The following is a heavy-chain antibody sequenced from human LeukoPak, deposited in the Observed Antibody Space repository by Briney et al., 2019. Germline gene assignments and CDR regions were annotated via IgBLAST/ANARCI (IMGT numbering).Heavy chain of an antibody. CDR2: INPSSGDT. J-gene: IGHJ4*02. V-gene: IGHV1-2*02. Sequence: ASVKLSCKASGYTFTDYYMHWVRQAPGQGLEWMGWINPSSGDTNYAQKFQGRVTMTRDTSISTAYMELSRLRSDGTAVYYCARQEQLGIDYWGQGTLVTVSS. CDR1: GYTFTDYY. D-gene: IGHD1-1*01. CDR3: ARQEQLGIDY.